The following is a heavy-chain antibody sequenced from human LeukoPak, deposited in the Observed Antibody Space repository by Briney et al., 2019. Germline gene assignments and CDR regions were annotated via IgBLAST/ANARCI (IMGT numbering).Heavy chain of an antibody. CDR2: ISNSGST. CDR1: GGSISSYY. J-gene: IGHJ4*02. V-gene: IGHV4-59*01. D-gene: IGHD6-13*01. CDR3: ARGGSRYFDY. Sequence: SETLSLTCSVSGGSISSYYWSWLRQPPGKGLEWIGHISNSGSTNYNPSLKSRVTISVDTSKNHFSLKLSSVSAADTAVYYCARGGSRYFDYWGQGTLVTVSS.